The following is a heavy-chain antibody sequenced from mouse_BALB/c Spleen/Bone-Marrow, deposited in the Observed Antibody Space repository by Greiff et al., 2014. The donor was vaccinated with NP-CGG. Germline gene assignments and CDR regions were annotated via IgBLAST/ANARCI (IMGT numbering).Heavy chain of an antibody. Sequence: KLVESGGGLVKPGGSLKLSCAASGFTFSGYAMSWVRQTPEKRLEWVASISSGGSTFYPDSVKGRFTISRDNARNILYLQMSSLRSEDTAMYYCARRKTTILTTFYWYFDVWGAGTTVTVSS. CDR2: ISSGGST. V-gene: IGHV5-6-5*01. CDR1: GFTFSGYA. J-gene: IGHJ1*01. D-gene: IGHD2-5*01. CDR3: ARRKTTILTTFYWYFDV.